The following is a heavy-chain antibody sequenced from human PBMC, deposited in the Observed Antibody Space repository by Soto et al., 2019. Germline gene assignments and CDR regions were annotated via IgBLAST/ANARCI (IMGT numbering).Heavy chain of an antibody. CDR3: AVRVGKMATIGGDY. V-gene: IGHV1-69*06. Sequence: QVQLVQSGAEVKKPGSSVKVSCKASGGTFSSYAISWVRQAPGQGLEWMRGIIPIFGTANYAQKFQGRVTITADKSTSTAYMELSSLRSEDTAVYYCAVRVGKMATIGGDYWGQGTLVTVSS. CDR2: IIPIFGTA. D-gene: IGHD5-12*01. CDR1: GGTFSSYA. J-gene: IGHJ4*02.